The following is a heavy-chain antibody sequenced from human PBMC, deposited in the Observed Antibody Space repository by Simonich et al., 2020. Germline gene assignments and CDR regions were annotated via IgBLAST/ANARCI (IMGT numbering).Heavy chain of an antibody. CDR3: ARHAGFAFDI. CDR2: IYYSGST. V-gene: IGHV4-39*01. J-gene: IGHJ3*02. Sequence: QLQLQESGPGLVKPSETLSLTCTVSGGSISRSSYYWGWIRQPPGKGLEWIGSIYYSGSTYYNPSLKSRVTRSVYTAKNQFSLKRSSVTAADTAVYYCARHAGFAFDIWGQGTMVTVSS. D-gene: IGHD6-13*01. CDR1: GGSISRSSYY.